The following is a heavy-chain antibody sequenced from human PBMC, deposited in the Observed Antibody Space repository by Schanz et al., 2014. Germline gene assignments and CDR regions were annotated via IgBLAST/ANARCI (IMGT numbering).Heavy chain of an antibody. J-gene: IGHJ2*01. CDR1: GFAFTSNA. Sequence: EAQLLESGGGLVQPGGSLRLSCEASGFAFTSNAMTWVRQAPGKGLEWVSTISGSGAHTYHADSVRGRFTISRDNSKNTLSLQMNGLSADDTAIYYCAKGQGAVINNWYFDLWGRGTLVTVSS. V-gene: IGHV3-23*01. CDR3: AKGQGAVINNWYFDL. CDR2: ISGSGAHT. D-gene: IGHD2-21*01.